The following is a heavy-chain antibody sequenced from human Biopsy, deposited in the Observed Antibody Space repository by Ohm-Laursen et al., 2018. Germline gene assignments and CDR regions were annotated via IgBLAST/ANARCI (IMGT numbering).Heavy chain of an antibody. D-gene: IGHD3-9*01. CDR3: AIDGNDFLTDYLKIDQ. Sequence: SVKVSCKASSYTFTDYNIHWMRQAPGQGLEWLGYINCKTGATNYAQKFQGTVTMTRDTSISTAYMEVSSLRSDDTAVYYCAIDGNDFLTDYLKIDQWGQGTLVTVSS. V-gene: IGHV1-2*02. CDR1: SYTFTDYN. CDR2: INCKTGAT. J-gene: IGHJ4*02.